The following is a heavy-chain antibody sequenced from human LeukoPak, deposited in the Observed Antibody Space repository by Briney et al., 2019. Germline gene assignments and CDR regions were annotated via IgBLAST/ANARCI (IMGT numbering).Heavy chain of an antibody. Sequence: GASVKVSCQVSGYTLTELSMHWVRPAPGKGLEWMGGFDPEDGETIYAQKFRGRVTMTEDTSTDTAYMELSSLRSEDTAVYYCATGSQLGFDPWGQGTLVTVSS. CDR1: GYTLTELS. J-gene: IGHJ5*02. V-gene: IGHV1-24*01. CDR2: FDPEDGET. D-gene: IGHD2-2*01. CDR3: ATGSQLGFDP.